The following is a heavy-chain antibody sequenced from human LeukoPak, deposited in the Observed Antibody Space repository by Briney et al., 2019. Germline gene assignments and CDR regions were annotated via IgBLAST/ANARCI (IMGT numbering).Heavy chain of an antibody. CDR1: GFTFSSYS. V-gene: IGHV3-23*01. CDR2: ISGSGGST. J-gene: IGHJ4*02. CDR3: AKVGESSPVYYFDY. Sequence: GGSLRLSCAASGFTFSSYSMSWVRQAPGKGLEWVSAISGSGGSTYYADSVKGRFTISRDNSKNTLYLQMNSLRAEDTAVYYCAKVGESSPVYYFDYWGQGTLVTVSS. D-gene: IGHD3-16*01.